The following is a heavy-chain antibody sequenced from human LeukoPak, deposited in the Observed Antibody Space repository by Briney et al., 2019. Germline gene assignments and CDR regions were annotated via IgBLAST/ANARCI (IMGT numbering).Heavy chain of an antibody. D-gene: IGHD2-2*01. CDR3: ARGLPSSTRTYNWFDP. J-gene: IGHJ5*02. CDR2: IHYDGGNE. Sequence: GGSLRLSCAASGFTFSTYGMHWVRQAPGKGLEWVAFIHYDGGNEYNGDSVKGRFTISRGNSKNTLYLQMNSLRPEDTAVYYCARGLPSSTRTYNWFDPWGPGTLVTVSS. CDR1: GFTFSTYG. V-gene: IGHV3-30*02.